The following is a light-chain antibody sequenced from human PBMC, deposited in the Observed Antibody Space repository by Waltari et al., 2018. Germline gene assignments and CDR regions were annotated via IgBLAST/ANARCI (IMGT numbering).Light chain of an antibody. CDR1: KSVSFN. J-gene: IGKJ5*01. CDR2: DAS. Sequence: EIVMTQSPATLSVSPGETATLSCSASKSVSFNVAWYQKKPDQAPRLLIYDASTMATSNPAKFRGRGSGTEFTLTIRRLQCEDFAVYYCQQYNRWPPITFGHGTRLEIK. V-gene: IGKV3-15*01. CDR3: QQYNRWPPIT.